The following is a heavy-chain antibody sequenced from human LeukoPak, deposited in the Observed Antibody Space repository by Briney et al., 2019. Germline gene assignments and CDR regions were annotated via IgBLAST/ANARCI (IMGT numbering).Heavy chain of an antibody. CDR2: IWYDGSNK. J-gene: IGHJ4*02. D-gene: IGHD6-13*01. CDR1: GFTFSSYG. Sequence: GRSLRLSCAASGFTFSSYGVHWVRQAPGKGLEWVAVIWYDGSNKYYADSVRGRFTISRDNSKNTLYLQMNSLRAEDTAVYYCAITGGGYSSSWYFDYWGQGTLVTVSS. CDR3: AITGGGYSSSWYFDY. V-gene: IGHV3-33*01.